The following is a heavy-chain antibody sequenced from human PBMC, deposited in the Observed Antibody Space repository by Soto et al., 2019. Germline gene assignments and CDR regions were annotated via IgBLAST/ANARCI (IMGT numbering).Heavy chain of an antibody. CDR1: GYTFKNYV. J-gene: IGHJ4*02. D-gene: IGHD3-9*01. CDR2: ISAYNGDT. Sequence: QDHLVQSGAEVKKPGASAKVSCKASGYTFKNYVINCVRQAPGRGLEWVAWISAYNGDTSYAQHFQGRVTVTTETLTNTAYMELRSLRPDDTAVYFCVLGGLETGYYRDMDYWGQGTLVSVSS. CDR3: VLGGLETGYYRDMDY. V-gene: IGHV1-18*04.